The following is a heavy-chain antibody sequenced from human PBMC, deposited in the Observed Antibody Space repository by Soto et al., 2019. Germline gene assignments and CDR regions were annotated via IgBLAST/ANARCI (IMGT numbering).Heavy chain of an antibody. D-gene: IGHD6-6*01. J-gene: IGHJ6*02. V-gene: IGHV5-51*01. CDR1: GYSFTSYW. Sequence: GESLKISCKGSGYSFTSYWIGWVRQMPGKGLEWMGIICPGDSDTRYSPSFQGQVTISADKSISTAYLQWSSLKASDTAMYYCARKKYSSSSSYYYYGMDVWGQGTTVTVSS. CDR3: ARKKYSSSSSYYYYGMDV. CDR2: ICPGDSDT.